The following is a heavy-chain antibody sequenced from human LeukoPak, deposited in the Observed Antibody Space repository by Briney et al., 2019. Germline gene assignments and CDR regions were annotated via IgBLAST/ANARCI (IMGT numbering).Heavy chain of an antibody. V-gene: IGHV3-30*18. CDR1: GFTFSSYG. D-gene: IGHD3-9*01. CDR3: VKDYYDILSGYAMGVGDY. Sequence: PGGSLRLSCAASGFTFSSYGMHWVRQAPGKGLEWVAVISYDGSNKYYVDSVKGRFTISRDNSKNTMYVQMNSLGVEDTAVYYCVKDYYDILSGYAMGVGDYWGQGTLVTVSS. CDR2: ISYDGSNK. J-gene: IGHJ4*02.